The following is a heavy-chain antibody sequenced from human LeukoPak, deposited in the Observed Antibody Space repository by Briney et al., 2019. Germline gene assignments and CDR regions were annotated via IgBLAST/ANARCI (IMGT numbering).Heavy chain of an antibody. CDR2: INHSGST. D-gene: IGHD1-14*01. Sequence: PSETLSLTCAVYGGSFSGYYWSWIRQPPGKGLEWIGEINHSGSTNYNPSLKSRVTISVDTSKNQFSLKLSSVTAADTAVYYCARRNRGLVRDLDYWGQGTLVTVSS. CDR3: ARRNRGLVRDLDY. J-gene: IGHJ4*02. CDR1: GGSFSGYY. V-gene: IGHV4-34*01.